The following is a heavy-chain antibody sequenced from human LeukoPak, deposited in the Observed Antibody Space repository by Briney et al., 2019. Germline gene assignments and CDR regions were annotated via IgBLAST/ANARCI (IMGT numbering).Heavy chain of an antibody. CDR1: GGSFSDNY. D-gene: IGHD5-18*01. J-gene: IGHJ6*03. CDR2: INHSGST. CDR3: ARDGYSLGYYYYYMDV. V-gene: IGHV4-34*01. Sequence: PSETLSLTCAVYGGSFSDNYWSWIRQPPGKGLEWIGEINHSGSTNYNPPLKSRVTISVDTSKNQFSLKLSSVTAADTAVYYCARDGYSLGYYYYYMDVWGKGTTVTVSS.